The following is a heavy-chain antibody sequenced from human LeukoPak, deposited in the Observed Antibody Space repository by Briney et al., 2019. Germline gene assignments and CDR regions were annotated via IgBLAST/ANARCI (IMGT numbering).Heavy chain of an antibody. V-gene: IGHV4-34*01. Sequence: SETLSLTCAVYGGSFSGYYWSWIRQPPGKGLEWIGEINHSGSTNYNPSLKSRVTISVDTSKNQFSLKLSSVTAADTAVYYCARGGPDIVVVPAARLHYYYYGMDVWGKGTTATVSS. CDR2: INHSGST. J-gene: IGHJ6*04. D-gene: IGHD2-2*01. CDR1: GGSFSGYY. CDR3: ARGGPDIVVVPAARLHYYYYGMDV.